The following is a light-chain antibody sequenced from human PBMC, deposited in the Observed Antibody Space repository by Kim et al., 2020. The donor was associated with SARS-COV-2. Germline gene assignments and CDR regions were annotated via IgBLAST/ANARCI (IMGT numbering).Light chain of an antibody. Sequence: ATINCRTSQTILFSSNNKNYLAWYQQKPGQPPKLLIYWASTRESGVPDRFSGSGSGTDFTLTISSLQAEDVAVYYCQQYYSTPLTFGGGTKVEIK. CDR2: WAS. CDR3: QQYYSTPLT. V-gene: IGKV4-1*01. J-gene: IGKJ4*01. CDR1: QTILFSSNNKNY.